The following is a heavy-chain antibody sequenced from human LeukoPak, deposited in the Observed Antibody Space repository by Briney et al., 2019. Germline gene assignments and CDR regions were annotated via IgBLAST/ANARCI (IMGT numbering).Heavy chain of an antibody. V-gene: IGHV3-53*01. CDR3: AILMYDFWSGYYQEENDY. D-gene: IGHD3-3*01. J-gene: IGHJ4*02. Sequence: GGSLRLSCAASGFTVRNNYMSWVRQAPGKGLEWVSIIYSGGSTYYAKSVKGRFTISRDNAKNTLYLQMNSLRAEDTAVYYCAILMYDFWSGYYQEENDYWGQGTLVTVSS. CDR2: IYSGGST. CDR1: GFTVRNNY.